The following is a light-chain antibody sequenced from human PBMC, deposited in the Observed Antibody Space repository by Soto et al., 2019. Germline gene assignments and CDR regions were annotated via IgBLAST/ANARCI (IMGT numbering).Light chain of an antibody. Sequence: EVVLTQSPGTLSLSPGERATLSCRASQSVSSSDLAWYQQKPGQAPRLLISGASGRATGIPDRFSASGSGTDFTLTISRLGPEDSAVFYCHLYGASPPTFGQGTKVEI. J-gene: IGKJ1*01. CDR3: HLYGASPPT. CDR2: GAS. V-gene: IGKV3-20*01. CDR1: QSVSSSD.